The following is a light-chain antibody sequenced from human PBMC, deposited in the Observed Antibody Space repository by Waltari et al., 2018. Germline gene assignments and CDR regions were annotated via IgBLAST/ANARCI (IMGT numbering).Light chain of an antibody. Sequence: SALTQPRSVSGSPGQSVTISCTGTTNDLGSYNYVSWYQPHPGKAPKPIILDVHTRPSGVPDRLSGSKSGNTASLTISGLRAEDEAEYYCCSYAGSYTWVFGGGTKLTVV. CDR1: TNDLGSYNY. CDR2: DVH. J-gene: IGLJ3*02. V-gene: IGLV2-11*01. CDR3: CSYAGSYTWV.